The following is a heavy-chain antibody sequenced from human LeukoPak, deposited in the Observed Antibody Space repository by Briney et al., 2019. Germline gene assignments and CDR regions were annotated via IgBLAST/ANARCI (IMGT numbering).Heavy chain of an antibody. CDR1: GGSISSYY. Sequence: PSETLSLTCTVSGGSISSYYWSWIRQPPGKGLEWIGYIYYSGSTNYNPSLKSRVTISVDTSKNQFSLKLSSVTAADTAVYYCARGYYDSSGQTSNDFDYWGQGTLVTVSS. CDR2: IYYSGST. CDR3: ARGYYDSSGQTSNDFDY. D-gene: IGHD3-22*01. V-gene: IGHV4-59*01. J-gene: IGHJ4*02.